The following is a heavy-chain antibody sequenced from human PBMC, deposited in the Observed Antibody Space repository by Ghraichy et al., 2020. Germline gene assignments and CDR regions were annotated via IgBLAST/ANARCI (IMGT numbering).Heavy chain of an antibody. CDR3: ARGVCFYSNYVESGGFDC. J-gene: IGHJ4*02. CDR1: GFTFSSYW. V-gene: IGHV3-74*01. Sequence: GGSLRLSCAASGFTFSSYWMHWVRQTPGKGLVWVSRINSDGSTTSYADSVKGRFTISRDNAKNTLYLQVNSLRAEETAVYYCARGVCFYSNYVESGGFDCWGQGTLVTVSS. D-gene: IGHD4-11*01. CDR2: INSDGSTT.